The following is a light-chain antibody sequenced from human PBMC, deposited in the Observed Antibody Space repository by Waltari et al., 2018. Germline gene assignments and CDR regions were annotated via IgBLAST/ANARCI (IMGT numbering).Light chain of an antibody. V-gene: IGLV1-40*01. CDR3: QSYDSSLSGQGV. J-gene: IGLJ3*02. Sequence: QSVLTQPPSVSGAPGQRVTISCTGSSSNIGAGYDVHWYQQLPGTAPKLPIYGNTNRPSGCPDRFAGSKSGTSASLAITGLQAEDEADYYCQSYDSSLSGQGVFGGGTKLTVL. CDR1: SSNIGAGYD. CDR2: GNT.